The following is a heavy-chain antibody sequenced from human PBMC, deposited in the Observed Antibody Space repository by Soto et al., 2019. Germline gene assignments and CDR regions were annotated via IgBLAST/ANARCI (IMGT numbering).Heavy chain of an antibody. J-gene: IGHJ4*02. D-gene: IGHD3-10*01. Sequence: QVQLQQWGAGLLKPSETLSLTCAVYGGSFSGYYWSWIRQPPGKGLEWIGEINHSGSTNYNPSLKSRVTISVDTSKNQFSLKPSSVTAADTAVYYCASNYYGSGSYGLDYWGQGTLVTVSS. CDR1: GGSFSGYY. CDR2: INHSGST. V-gene: IGHV4-34*01. CDR3: ASNYYGSGSYGLDY.